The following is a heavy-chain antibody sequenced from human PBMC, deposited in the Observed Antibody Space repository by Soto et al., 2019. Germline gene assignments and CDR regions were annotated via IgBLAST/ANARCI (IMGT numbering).Heavy chain of an antibody. D-gene: IGHD4-17*01. CDR1: GGSISSYY. CDR2: IYYSGST. V-gene: IGHV4-59*08. CDR3: ARLPHYGDPKAGI. J-gene: IGHJ4*02. Sequence: SETLSLTCTVSGGSISSYYWSWIRQPPGKGLEWIGYIYYSGSTNYNPSLKSRVTISVDTSKNQFSLKVNSVTAADTAVYYCARLPHYGDPKAGIWGRGTLVTVSS.